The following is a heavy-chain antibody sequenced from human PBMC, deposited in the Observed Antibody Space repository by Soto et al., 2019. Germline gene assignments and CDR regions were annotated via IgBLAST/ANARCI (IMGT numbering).Heavy chain of an antibody. V-gene: IGHV1-3*01. D-gene: IGHD4-17*01. CDR2: INAGNGNT. CDR1: GYTFTSYA. J-gene: IGHJ6*02. CDR3: AGSGATVTNPYYYYYYGMDV. Sequence: ASVKVSCKASGYTFTSYAMHWVRQAPGQRLEWMGWINAGNGNTKYSQKFQGRVTITRDTSASTAYMELSSLRSEDTAVYYCAGSGATVTNPYYYYYYGMDVWGQGTTVTVSS.